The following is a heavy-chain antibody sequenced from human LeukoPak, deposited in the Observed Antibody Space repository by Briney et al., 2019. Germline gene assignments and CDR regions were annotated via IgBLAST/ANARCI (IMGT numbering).Heavy chain of an antibody. Sequence: SETLSLTCAVSGGSISSGGYSWSWIRQPPGKGLEWIGYIYHSGSTYYNPSLKSRVTILVDTSKNQFSLKVSSVTAADTAVYYCARRLSFDPLKDSFYILGQGTNGTGSS. J-gene: IGHJ3*02. CDR1: GGSISSGGYS. CDR2: IYHSGST. CDR3: ARRLSFDPLKDSFYI. D-gene: IGHD3-9*01. V-gene: IGHV4-30-2*02.